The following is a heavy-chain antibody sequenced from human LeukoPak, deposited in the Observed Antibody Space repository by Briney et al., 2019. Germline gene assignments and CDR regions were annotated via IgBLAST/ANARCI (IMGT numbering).Heavy chain of an antibody. Sequence: ASVKVSCKASGYTFTSYYMHWVRQAPGQGLEWMGIINPSGGSTSYAQKFQGRVTMTRDMSTSTVYMELSSLRSEDTAVYYCARDHPLHDYGDYGLRRPYYYYYMDVWGKGTTVTISS. V-gene: IGHV1-46*01. J-gene: IGHJ6*03. CDR1: GYTFTSYY. CDR3: ARDHPLHDYGDYGLRRPYYYYYMDV. CDR2: INPSGGST. D-gene: IGHD4-17*01.